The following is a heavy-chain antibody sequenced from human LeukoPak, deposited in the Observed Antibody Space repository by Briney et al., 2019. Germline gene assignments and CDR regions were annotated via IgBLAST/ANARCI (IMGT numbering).Heavy chain of an antibody. J-gene: IGHJ4*02. CDR3: AREYSSSHFFDY. CDR1: GGSISSYY. CDR2: IYTSGST. Sequence: SETLSLTCTVSGGSISSYYWSWIRQPAGKGLEWIGRIYTSGSTNYNPSLKSRVTISVDTSKNQFSLKLSSVTAADTAVYYCAREYSSSHFFDYWGQGTLVTVSS. V-gene: IGHV4-4*07. D-gene: IGHD6-6*01.